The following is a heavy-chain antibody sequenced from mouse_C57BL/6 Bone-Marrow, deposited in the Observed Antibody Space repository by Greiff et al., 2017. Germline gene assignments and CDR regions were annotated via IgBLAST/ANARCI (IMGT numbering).Heavy chain of an antibody. J-gene: IGHJ3*01. CDR1: GYTFTSYG. V-gene: IGHV1-58*01. CDR2: IYTGSGCT. Sequence: VQLQQSGAELVRPGSSVKMSCKTSGYTFTSYGINWVKQRPGQGLEWIGIIYTGSGCTNYNEKFKGKATLTLDTSSSTAYMQLSSLTSEDAAIYCCARGDWFAYWGQGTLVTVSA. CDR3: ARGDWFAY.